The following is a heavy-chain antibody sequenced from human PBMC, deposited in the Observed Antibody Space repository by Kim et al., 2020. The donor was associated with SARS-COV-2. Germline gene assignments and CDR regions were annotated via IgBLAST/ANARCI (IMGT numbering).Heavy chain of an antibody. D-gene: IGHD1-26*01. J-gene: IGHJ6*02. CDR1: GFTFSSYS. CDR3: ARDSVEEWELDIASMDV. Sequence: GGSLRLSCAASGFTFSSYSMNWVRQAPGKGLEWVSYISSSSSTIYYADSVKGRFTISRDNAKNSLYLQMNSLRAEDTAVYYCARDSVEEWELDIASMDVWGQGTTVTVSS. CDR2: ISSSSSTI. V-gene: IGHV3-48*04.